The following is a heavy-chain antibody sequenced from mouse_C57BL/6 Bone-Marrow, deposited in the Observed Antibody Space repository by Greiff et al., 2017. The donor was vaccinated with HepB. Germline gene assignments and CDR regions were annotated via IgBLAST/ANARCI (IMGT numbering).Heavy chain of an antibody. J-gene: IGHJ2*01. CDR2: IHPNSGST. CDR1: GYTFTSYW. D-gene: IGHD2-4*01. Sequence: QVQLQQPGAELVKPGASVKLSCKASGYTFTSYWMHWVKQRPGQGLEWIGMIHPNSGSTNYNEKFKGKATLTSDTSSSTAYMQLSSLTSEDSAIYFCARWVYYDYDGDYWGQGTTLTVSS. V-gene: IGHV1-64*01. CDR3: ARWVYYDYDGDY.